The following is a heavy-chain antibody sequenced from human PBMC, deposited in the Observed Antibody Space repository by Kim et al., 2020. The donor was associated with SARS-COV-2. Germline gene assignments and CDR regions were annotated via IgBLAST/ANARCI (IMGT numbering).Heavy chain of an antibody. Sequence: SETLSLTCTVSGGSINRNYWSWFRQPPGKGLEWIGYIYYTGSTNYNPSLQSRVTISVDRSNNQFSLKLKSLTAADTAVYYCASDMSSDWYYFWGRGALVTVSS. J-gene: IGHJ4*02. D-gene: IGHD6-19*01. V-gene: IGHV4-59*01. CDR1: GGSINRNY. CDR2: IYYTGST. CDR3: ASDMSSDWYYF.